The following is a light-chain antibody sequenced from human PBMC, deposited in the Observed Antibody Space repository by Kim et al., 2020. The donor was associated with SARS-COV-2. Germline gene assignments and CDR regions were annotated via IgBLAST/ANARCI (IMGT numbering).Light chain of an antibody. J-gene: IGKJ1*01. CDR2: KVS. CDR1: QSLVDTDGNTY. CDR3: VQGTHWPFWT. V-gene: IGKV2-30*01. Sequence: ASISCKASQSLVDTDGNTYLHWFQQRPGQAPRRLIYKVSNRDSGVPDRFSGSGSDTDFTLKISRVEAEDVGTYYCVQGTHWPFWTFGQGTKVDIK.